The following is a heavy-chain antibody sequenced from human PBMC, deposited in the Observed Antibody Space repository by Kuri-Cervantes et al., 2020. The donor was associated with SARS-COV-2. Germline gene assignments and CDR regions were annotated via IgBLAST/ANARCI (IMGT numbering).Heavy chain of an antibody. CDR2: IYHSGST. J-gene: IGHJ5*02. CDR1: GGSISSGGYS. V-gene: IGHV4-30-2*01. D-gene: IGHD6-19*01. Sequence: SETLSLTCAVSGGSISSGGYSWSWIRQPPGKGLEWIGYIYHSGSTYYNPSLKSRVTISVDRSKNQFSLKLSSVTAADTAVYYCARESIAVAGTGGFDPWGREPWSPSPQ. CDR3: ARESIAVAGTGGFDP.